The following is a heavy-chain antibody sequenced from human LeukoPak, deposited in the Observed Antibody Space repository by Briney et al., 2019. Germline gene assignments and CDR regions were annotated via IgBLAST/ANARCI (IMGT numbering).Heavy chain of an antibody. CDR1: GGSISSSSYY. Sequence: PSETLSLTCTVSGGSISSSSYYWGWIRQPPGKGLEWIGSIYYSGSTYYNPSLKSRVTISVDTSKNQFSLKLSSVTAADTAVYYCARHYYGSGSYYNVEGFGYWGQGTLVTVSS. CDR3: ARHYYGSGSYYNVEGFGY. J-gene: IGHJ4*02. D-gene: IGHD3-10*01. CDR2: IYYSGST. V-gene: IGHV4-39*01.